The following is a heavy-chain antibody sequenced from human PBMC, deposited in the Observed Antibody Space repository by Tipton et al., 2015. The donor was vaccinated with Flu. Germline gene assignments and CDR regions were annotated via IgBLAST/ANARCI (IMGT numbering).Heavy chain of an antibody. D-gene: IGHD2-8*01. CDR1: GYTFTGYY. V-gene: IGHV1-2*06. Sequence: QVQLVQSGAEVKKPGASVKVSCKASGYTFTGYYMHWVRQAPGQGLEWMGRINPNSGGTNYAQKFQGRVTMTRDTSISTAYMELSRLRSDDTAVYYCASLVGGYCTNGVCHDYWGQGTLVTVSS. CDR2: INPNSGGT. CDR3: ASLVGGYCTNGVCHDY. J-gene: IGHJ4*02.